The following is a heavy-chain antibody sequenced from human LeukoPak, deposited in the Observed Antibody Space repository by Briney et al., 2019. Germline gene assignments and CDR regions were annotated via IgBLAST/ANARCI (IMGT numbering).Heavy chain of an antibody. D-gene: IGHD3-10*01. CDR2: INEDGGEK. CDR3: ARAYYYGSGSYLVLDY. Sequence: GGSLRLSCVASGFSFSDYRMMWVRQAPGKGLECVANINEDGGEKYYVDSVKGRFTISRDNTKNSIYLQMNSLRAEDTAVYYCARAYYYGSGSYLVLDYWGQGTLVTVSS. J-gene: IGHJ4*02. CDR1: GFSFSDYR. V-gene: IGHV3-7*01.